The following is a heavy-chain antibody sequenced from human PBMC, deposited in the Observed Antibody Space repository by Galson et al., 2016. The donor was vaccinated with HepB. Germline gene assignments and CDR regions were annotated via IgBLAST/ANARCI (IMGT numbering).Heavy chain of an antibody. CDR3: ARSRNLFFGFDY. CDR2: VYYSGST. D-gene: IGHD3-10*01. CDR1: GDSISSVSYY. J-gene: IGHJ4*02. Sequence: SETLSLTCTVSGDSISSVSYYWGWIRQPPGKGLEWIGTVYYSGSTYYNPSLKSRITMSVDTSKNQFSLRLSSVTAADTAVYYCARSRNLFFGFDYWGQETLVTVSS. V-gene: IGHV4-39*01.